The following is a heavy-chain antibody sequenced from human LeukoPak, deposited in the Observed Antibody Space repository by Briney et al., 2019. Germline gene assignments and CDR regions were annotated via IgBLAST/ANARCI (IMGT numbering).Heavy chain of an antibody. V-gene: IGHV3-74*01. D-gene: IGHD3-10*01. J-gene: IGHJ3*02. CDR3: AKGKNSGSYYRGDAFDI. CDR1: GFTFSYYW. CDR2: MNSDGSDT. Sequence: GGSLRLSCAASGFTFSYYWMHWVRQAPGKGLVWVSRMNSDGSDTSYADSVKGRFTISRDNSKNTLYLQMNSLRAEDTAVYYCAKGKNSGSYYRGDAFDIWGQGTMVTVSS.